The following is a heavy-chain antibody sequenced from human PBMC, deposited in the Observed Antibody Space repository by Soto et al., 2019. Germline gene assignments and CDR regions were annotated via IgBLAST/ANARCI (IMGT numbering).Heavy chain of an antibody. CDR2: ISSEGSST. CDR3: ARDLLYYSPALPVP. Sequence: GGSLRLSCAASGFTFSSYWIYWVRQAPGKGLVWVSRISSEGSSTAYADSVKGRFTISRDNARNTVYLQMTSLTAEDTAVYYCARDLLYYSPALPVPWGRGTLVTVSS. CDR1: GFTFSSYW. D-gene: IGHD3-10*01. V-gene: IGHV3-74*01. J-gene: IGHJ5*02.